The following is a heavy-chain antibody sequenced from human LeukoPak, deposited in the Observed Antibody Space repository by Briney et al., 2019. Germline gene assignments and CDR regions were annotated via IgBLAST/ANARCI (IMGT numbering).Heavy chain of an antibody. J-gene: IGHJ4*02. CDR3: ARERSGSSSRIDY. V-gene: IGHV1-2*02. CDR2: INPNSGGT. CDR1: GYTFTGYY. Sequence: ASVKVSCKASGYTFTGYYMHWVRQAPGQGLEWMGWINPNSGGTNYAQKFQGRVTMTRDTSISTAYMELSRLRSDDTAVYYCARERSGSSSRIDYWGQGTLVTVSS. D-gene: IGHD6-6*01.